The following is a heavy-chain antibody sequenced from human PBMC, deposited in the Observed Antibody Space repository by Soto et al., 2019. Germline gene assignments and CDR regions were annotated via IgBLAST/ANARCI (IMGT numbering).Heavy chain of an antibody. CDR1: GDTSSNYG. J-gene: IGHJ6*02. D-gene: IGHD1-26*01. Sequence: SVKVSCKASGDTSSNYGVSWVRQAPGQGLEWMGGILPVFGTTTYARNFQGRITITADKSTSTVYMELTSLRSDDTATYYCARDPDEVVGTDYHYYGMNVWDQGATVTVSS. V-gene: IGHV1-69*06. CDR2: ILPVFGTT. CDR3: ARDPDEVVGTDYHYYGMNV.